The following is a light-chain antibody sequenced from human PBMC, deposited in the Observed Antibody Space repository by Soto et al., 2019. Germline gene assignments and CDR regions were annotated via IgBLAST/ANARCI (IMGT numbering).Light chain of an antibody. CDR3: QGWDSCSDHSVF. CDR2: SDT. J-gene: IGLJ2*01. V-gene: IGLV3-12*02. Sequence: SYELTQPHSVSVATAQMARITCGGYNIGSTAVHWFQQQPGQDPVLVIFSDTDRPSGIPERFSGSNPGNTATLTISRFEAGDEADYSCQGWDSCSDHSVFLGGGTKVTVL. CDR1: NIGSTA.